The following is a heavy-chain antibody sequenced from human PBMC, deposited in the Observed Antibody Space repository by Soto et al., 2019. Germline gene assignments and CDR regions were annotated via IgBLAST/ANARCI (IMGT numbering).Heavy chain of an antibody. D-gene: IGHD2-15*01. J-gene: IGHJ4*02. V-gene: IGHV2-5*02. Sequence: QITLKESGPTLVTATQTLTFTCTFSGFSLTTDAGGVGWIRQPPGKALEGLALIYWDDDQRYSPSLRSRLSGTKDTSKNQVVIRMTNMEPVDTATYYCAHRVGCSGGRCYSRNRPFDYWGQGILVTVSS. CDR3: AHRVGCSGGRCYSRNRPFDY. CDR1: GFSLTTDAGG. CDR2: IYWDDDQ.